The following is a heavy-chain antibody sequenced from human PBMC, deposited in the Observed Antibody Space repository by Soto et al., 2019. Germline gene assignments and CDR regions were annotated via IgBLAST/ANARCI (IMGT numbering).Heavy chain of an antibody. D-gene: IGHD3-10*01. Sequence: GGSLRLSCAASGFTFSSYSMNWVRQAPGKGLEWVSYISSSSSTIYYADSVKGRFTISRDNAKNSLYLQMNSLRDEDTAVYYCARVKIPMVRGGDWFDPWGQGTLVTVSS. CDR2: ISSSSSTI. J-gene: IGHJ5*02. CDR3: ARVKIPMVRGGDWFDP. V-gene: IGHV3-48*02. CDR1: GFTFSSYS.